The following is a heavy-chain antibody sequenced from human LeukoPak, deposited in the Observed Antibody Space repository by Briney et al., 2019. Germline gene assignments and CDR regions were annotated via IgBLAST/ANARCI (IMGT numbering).Heavy chain of an antibody. D-gene: IGHD3-3*01. V-gene: IGHV4-39*01. Sequence: SETLSLTCTVSGGSISSSSYYWGWIRQPPGKGLEWIGSIYYSGSTYYNPSLKSRVTISVDTSKNQFSLKLSSVTAADTAVYYCARIAYDFWSGFLAPAGPFDPWGQGTLVTVSS. J-gene: IGHJ5*02. CDR3: ARIAYDFWSGFLAPAGPFDP. CDR1: GGSISSSSYY. CDR2: IYYSGST.